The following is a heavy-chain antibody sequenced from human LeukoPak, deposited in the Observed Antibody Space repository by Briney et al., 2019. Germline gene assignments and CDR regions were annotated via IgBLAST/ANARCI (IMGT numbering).Heavy chain of an antibody. Sequence: ASVKVSCKASGYTFTNYGISWVRQAPGQGLEWMGWISVFTGKTYHAQKFQARVTMTTDTSTTTAYMELRSLRSDDTAVYYCAKDRGWQYADYETVAVEHWGQGTLVTVSS. CDR3: AKDRGWQYADYETVAVEH. CDR2: ISVFTGKT. J-gene: IGHJ4*02. D-gene: IGHD4-17*01. CDR1: GYTFTNYG. V-gene: IGHV1-18*01.